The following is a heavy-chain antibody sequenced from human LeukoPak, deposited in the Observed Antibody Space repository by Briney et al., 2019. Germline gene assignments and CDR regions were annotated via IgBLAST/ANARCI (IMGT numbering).Heavy chain of an antibody. V-gene: IGHV4-61*02. CDR2: IYTSGST. D-gene: IGHD6-13*01. CDR3: ARAFQLGSYSSSFDY. Sequence: PSETLSLTCTISGGYISSGSYYWNWIRQPAGKGLEWIGRIYTSGSTNYNPSLKSRVTISLDTSKNQFSLKLSSVTAAVTAVYYCARAFQLGSYSSSFDYWGQGTLVTVSS. CDR1: GGYISSGSYY. J-gene: IGHJ4*02.